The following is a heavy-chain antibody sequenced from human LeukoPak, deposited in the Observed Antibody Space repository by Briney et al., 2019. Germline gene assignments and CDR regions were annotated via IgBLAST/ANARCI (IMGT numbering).Heavy chain of an antibody. V-gene: IGHV4-59*01. Sequence: TSETLSLTCTVSGGSISSYYWSWIRQPPGKGLEWIGYIYYSGSTNYNPSLKSRVTISVDTSKNQFSLKLSSVTAADTAVYYCARSDWLRDAFDIWGQGTIVTVSS. CDR3: ARSDWLRDAFDI. J-gene: IGHJ3*02. D-gene: IGHD3-9*01. CDR2: IYYSGST. CDR1: GGSISSYY.